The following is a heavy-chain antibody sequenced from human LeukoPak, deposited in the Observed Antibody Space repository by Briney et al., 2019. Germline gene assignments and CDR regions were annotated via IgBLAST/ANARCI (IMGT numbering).Heavy chain of an antibody. Sequence: GGSLRLSCAASGFTFSSYGMHWVRQAPGKGLVWVSRINSVGSSTSYADSVKGRFTISRDNAKYTLYLQMNSLRAEDTAVYYCARERTSGWDAFDTWGQGTLVTVSS. CDR1: GFTFSSYG. CDR2: INSVGSST. J-gene: IGHJ5*02. D-gene: IGHD6-19*01. V-gene: IGHV3-74*01. CDR3: ARERTSGWDAFDT.